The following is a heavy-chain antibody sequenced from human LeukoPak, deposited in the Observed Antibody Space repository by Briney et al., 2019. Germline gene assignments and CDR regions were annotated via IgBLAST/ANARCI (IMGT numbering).Heavy chain of an antibody. CDR2: IYPGDSDT. D-gene: IGHD3-10*01. CDR3: ARRDDYGSGSYYNWFDP. Sequence: GESLKISCKGSGYSFTSYWIGWVRQMPGKGLEWMGIIYPGDSDTRYSPSFQGQVTISADKSISTAYLQWSSLKASDTAMYYCARRDDYGSGSYYNWFDPWGQGTLVTVSS. J-gene: IGHJ5*02. V-gene: IGHV5-51*01. CDR1: GYSFTSYW.